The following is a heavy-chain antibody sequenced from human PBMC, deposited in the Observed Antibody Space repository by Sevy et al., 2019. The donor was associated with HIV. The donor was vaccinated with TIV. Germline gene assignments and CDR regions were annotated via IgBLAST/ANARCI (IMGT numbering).Heavy chain of an antibody. CDR2: ISTSSTYT. CDR1: GFTFSDYY. Sequence: GGSLRLSCSASGFTFSDYYMSWIRQAPGKGLEWVSYISTSSTYTNHADSVKGRFTLSRDNANNSPYLKMNSLRAEDTAVYYCAKDVYDSSGYYPMGAFDIWGQGTMVTVSS. D-gene: IGHD3-22*01. CDR3: AKDVYDSSGYYPMGAFDI. V-gene: IGHV3-11*05. J-gene: IGHJ3*02.